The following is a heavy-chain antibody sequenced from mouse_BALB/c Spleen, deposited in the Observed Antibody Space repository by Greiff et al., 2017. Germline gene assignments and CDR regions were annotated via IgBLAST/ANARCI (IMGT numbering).Heavy chain of an antibody. V-gene: IGHV1-55*01. CDR2: IYPGRGIT. D-gene: IGHD2-1*01. Sequence: VQLQQPGAELVKPGASVKMSCKASGYTFTSYWINWVKQRPGQGLEWIGDIYPGRGITNYNEKFKSKATLTADKSSSTAYMELRSLTSEDSAVYYCTRLGGNYRYFDVWGAGTTVTVSS. J-gene: IGHJ1*01. CDR1: GYTFTSYW. CDR3: TRLGGNYRYFDV.